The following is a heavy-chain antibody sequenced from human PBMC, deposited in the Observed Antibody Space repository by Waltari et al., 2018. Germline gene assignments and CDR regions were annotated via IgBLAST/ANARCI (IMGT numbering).Heavy chain of an antibody. D-gene: IGHD3-3*01. J-gene: IGHJ5*02. CDR2: IYTSGST. Sequence: QVQLQESGPGLVKPSQTLSLTCTVSGGSISSGRYYWSWIRQPDGMGLEWIGRIYTSGSTNYNPSLKSRVTISVDTSKNQFSLKLSSVTAADTAVYYCARDTSGDFWSGYYTRNWFDPWGQGTLVTVSS. CDR1: GGSISSGRYY. CDR3: ARDTSGDFWSGYYTRNWFDP. V-gene: IGHV4-61*02.